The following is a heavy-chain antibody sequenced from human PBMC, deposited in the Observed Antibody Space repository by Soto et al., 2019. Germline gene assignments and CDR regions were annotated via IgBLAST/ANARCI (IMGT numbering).Heavy chain of an antibody. CDR3: ALYYDFWSGYYTRFDY. J-gene: IGHJ4*02. CDR1: GGSFSGYY. D-gene: IGHD3-3*01. V-gene: IGHV4-34*01. CDR2: INHSGST. Sequence: SETLSLTCAVYGGSFSGYYWSWIRQPPGKGLEWIGEINHSGSTNYDPSLKSRVTISVDTSKNQFSLKLSSVTAADTAVYYCALYYDFWSGYYTRFDYWGQGTLVTVSS.